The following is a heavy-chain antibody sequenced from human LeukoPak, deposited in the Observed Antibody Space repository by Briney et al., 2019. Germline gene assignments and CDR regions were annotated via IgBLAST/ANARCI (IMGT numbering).Heavy chain of an antibody. J-gene: IGHJ6*03. CDR1: GGTFSSYA. CDR2: IIPIFGTA. D-gene: IGHD1-26*01. Sequence: SVKVSCKASGGTFSSYAISWVRQAPGQGLEWMGGIIPIFGTANYAQKFQGRVTITADESTSTAYMELSSLRSEDTAVYYCARALLTSIVGATAYYYYYMDVWGKGTTVTISS. V-gene: IGHV1-69*13. CDR3: ARALLTSIVGATAYYYYYMDV.